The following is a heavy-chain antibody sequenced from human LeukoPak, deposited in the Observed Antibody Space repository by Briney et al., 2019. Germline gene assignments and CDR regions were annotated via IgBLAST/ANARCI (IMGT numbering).Heavy chain of an antibody. CDR1: GGTFSSYA. CDR3: ARAVQRSLFDY. J-gene: IGHJ4*02. Sequence: GASVKVSCKASGGTFSSYAISWVRQAPGQGLEWMGRIIPILGIANYAQKFQGRVTITADKSTSIAYMELSSLRSEDTAVYYCARAVQRSLFDYWGQGTLVTVSS. D-gene: IGHD2-15*01. V-gene: IGHV1-69*04. CDR2: IIPILGIA.